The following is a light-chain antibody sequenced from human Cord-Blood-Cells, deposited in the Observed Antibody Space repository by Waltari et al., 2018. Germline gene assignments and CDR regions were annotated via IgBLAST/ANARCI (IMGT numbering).Light chain of an antibody. CDR2: AAS. V-gene: IGKV1-39*01. CDR3: QQSYSTPLFT. CDR1: QSISSY. Sequence: DIQLTQSPSSLSASVGDRVTITCRASQSISSYLNWYQQKPGKAPKLLIYAASSLQSGVTSRFSGSGSGTDVTLTISSLQPEDFATYYCQQSYSTPLFTFGPGTKVDIK. J-gene: IGKJ3*01.